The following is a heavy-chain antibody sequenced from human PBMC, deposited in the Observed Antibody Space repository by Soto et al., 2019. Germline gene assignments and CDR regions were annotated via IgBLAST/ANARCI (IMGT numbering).Heavy chain of an antibody. CDR2: ISSSGSL. D-gene: IGHD3-22*01. V-gene: IGHV4-31*03. Sequence: QVQLQESGPGVVRPSQTLSLTCTVSGDSISSGDYYWTWVRQHPGKGLEWIGYISSSGSLFYNPSLKSRLIMSLDTSRNQFSLRLSSVTAADTAIYYCARDRYYFDTGGYYYFFDLWGQGARVTVSA. CDR1: GDSISSGDYY. CDR3: ARDRYYFDTGGYYYFFDL. J-gene: IGHJ4*02.